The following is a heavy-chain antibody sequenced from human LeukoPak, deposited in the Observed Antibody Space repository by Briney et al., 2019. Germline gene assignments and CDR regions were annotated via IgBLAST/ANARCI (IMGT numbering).Heavy chain of an antibody. CDR2: ISAYNGNT. Sequence: ASVKVSCKASGYTFTSYGISWVRQAPGQGLEWMGWISAYNGNTNYAQKLQGRVTMTTDTSTSTAYMELRSLRSDDTAVYYCATHSLVATIGSPNGYFQHWGQGTLVTVSS. V-gene: IGHV1-18*01. J-gene: IGHJ1*01. CDR1: GYTFTSYG. CDR3: ATHSLVATIGSPNGYFQH. D-gene: IGHD5-12*01.